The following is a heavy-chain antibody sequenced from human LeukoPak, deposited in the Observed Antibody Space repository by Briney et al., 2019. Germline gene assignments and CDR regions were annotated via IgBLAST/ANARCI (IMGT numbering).Heavy chain of an antibody. CDR1: GYSISSGYY. CDR2: IYHSGST. V-gene: IGHV4-38-2*02. Sequence: SETLSLTCTVSGYSISSGYYWGWIRQPPGKGLEWIGSIYHSGSTYYNPSLKSRVTISVDTSKNQFSLKLSSVTAADTAVYYCARLNADYGDSFYFDCWGQGTLVTVSS. D-gene: IGHD4-17*01. CDR3: ARLNADYGDSFYFDC. J-gene: IGHJ4*02.